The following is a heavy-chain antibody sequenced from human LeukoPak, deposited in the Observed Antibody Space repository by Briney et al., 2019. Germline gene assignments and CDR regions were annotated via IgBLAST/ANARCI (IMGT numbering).Heavy chain of an antibody. D-gene: IGHD3-10*01. J-gene: IGHJ4*02. CDR3: ARGPLYEYHSGTFVN. CDR1: GGSITTFF. CDR2: IYTGNT. V-gene: IGHV4-59*01. Sequence: SETLSLTCSVSGGSITTFFWNWIRQPPGKELEWIGSIYTGNTHYNSSLKSRVTVSQDTSRNRVSLKLTSVTAADTAVYYCARGPLYEYHSGTFVNWGQGTLVTVSS.